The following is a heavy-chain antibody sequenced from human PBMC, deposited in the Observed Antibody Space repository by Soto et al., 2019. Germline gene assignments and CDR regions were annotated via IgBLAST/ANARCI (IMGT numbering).Heavy chain of an antibody. Sequence: ASVKVSCKASGGTFSSYAISWVRQAPGQGLEWMGGIIPIFGTANYAQKFQGRVTITADESTSTAYMELSGLRSEDTAVYYCAREDSSSSYFDYWGQGTLVTVSS. CDR1: GGTFSSYA. CDR3: AREDSSSSYFDY. V-gene: IGHV1-69*13. J-gene: IGHJ4*02. CDR2: IIPIFGTA. D-gene: IGHD6-13*01.